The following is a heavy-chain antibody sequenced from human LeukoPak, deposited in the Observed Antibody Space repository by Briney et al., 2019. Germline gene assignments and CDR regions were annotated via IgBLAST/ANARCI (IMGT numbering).Heavy chain of an antibody. J-gene: IGHJ5*02. Sequence: SETLSLTCTVSGGSISSYYWSWIRQPPGKGLEWIGYIYYSGSTNYNPSLKSRVTISVDTSKNQFSPKLNSVTAADTAVYYCARRAARTVMGYGDFNWFDPWGQGTLVTVSS. CDR2: IYYSGST. CDR1: GGSISSYY. CDR3: ARRAARTVMGYGDFNWFDP. D-gene: IGHD4-17*01. V-gene: IGHV4-59*01.